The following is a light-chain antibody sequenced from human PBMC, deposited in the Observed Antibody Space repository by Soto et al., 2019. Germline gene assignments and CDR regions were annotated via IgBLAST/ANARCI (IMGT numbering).Light chain of an antibody. V-gene: IGLV2-11*01. J-gene: IGLJ2*01. CDR2: DVS. CDR3: CSYAGTNTLVV. Sequence: QSALTQPRSVSGSPGQSVTISCTGTSSDLGGYNYVPWYQQHPGKAPKLIIFDVSKRPSGVPDRFSGSKSGNAASLTISGLQAEDEADYHCCSYAGTNTLVVFGGGTKLTVL. CDR1: SSDLGGYNY.